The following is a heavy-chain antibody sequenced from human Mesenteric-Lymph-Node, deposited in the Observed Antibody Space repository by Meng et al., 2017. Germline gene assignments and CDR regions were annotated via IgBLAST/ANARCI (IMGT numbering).Heavy chain of an antibody. CDR2: IWYDGSNK. J-gene: IGHJ3*02. CDR1: GFTFSSYA. Sequence: GESLKISCAASGFTFSSYAMSWVRQAPGKGLEWVAVIWYDGSNKYYADSVKGRFTISRDDSKNTLFLQMNNLRAEDTAMYYCARDPPSIFCGGGLCLSSDIWGQGTMVTVSS. D-gene: IGHD2-21*01. CDR3: ARDPPSIFCGGGLCLSSDI. V-gene: IGHV3-33*08.